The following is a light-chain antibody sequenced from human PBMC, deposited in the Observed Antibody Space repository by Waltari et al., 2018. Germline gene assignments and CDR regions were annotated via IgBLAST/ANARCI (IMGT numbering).Light chain of an antibody. J-gene: IGKJ1*01. CDR2: DAA. V-gene: IGKV3-20*01. Sequence: EIMLTQSPGTLSLSPGERATLSCRASQSISKYLAWYQQKPGQAPRLLINDAASRATGIPDRFGDSGSGTDFSLTISRLEPEDSAVYYCQKYGTLPATFGQGTKVEIK. CDR1: QSISKY. CDR3: QKYGTLPAT.